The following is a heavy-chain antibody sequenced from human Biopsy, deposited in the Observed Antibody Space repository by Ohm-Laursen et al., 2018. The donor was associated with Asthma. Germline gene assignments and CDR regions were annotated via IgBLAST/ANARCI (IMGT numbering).Heavy chain of an antibody. Sequence: SLRLSCTASGFTFSNYAMSWIRQAPGKGLEWVSYTTGKSNSIEYADSVKDRFTISRDNAKNTLYLQMNSLRAKDTAVDYSARYSYSRGLDDDFESWGQGTLVTVSS. CDR1: GFTFSNYA. CDR3: ARYSYSRGLDDDFES. CDR2: TTGKSNSI. V-gene: IGHV3-11*03. D-gene: IGHD6-19*01. J-gene: IGHJ4*02.